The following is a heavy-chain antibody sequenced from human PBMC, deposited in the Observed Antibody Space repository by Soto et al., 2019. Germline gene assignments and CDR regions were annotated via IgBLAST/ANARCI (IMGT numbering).Heavy chain of an antibody. V-gene: IGHV4-61*01. D-gene: IGHD3-9*01. Sequence: LSLTCTVSGGSVSSGSYYWNWIRQPPGKGLEWIGYIYYSGSTNYNPSLKSRVTISVDTSKNQFSLKLSSVTAADTAVYYCASYDILAAYYHWGQGTLVTVSS. CDR1: GGSVSSGSYY. CDR2: IYYSGST. CDR3: ASYDILAAYYH. J-gene: IGHJ5*02.